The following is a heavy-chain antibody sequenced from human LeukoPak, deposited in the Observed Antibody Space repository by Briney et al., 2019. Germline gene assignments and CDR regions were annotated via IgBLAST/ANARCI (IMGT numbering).Heavy chain of an antibody. D-gene: IGHD3-10*01. CDR2: ISGSGGST. J-gene: IGHJ6*03. Sequence: PGGSLRLSCAASGLTFRRYGMTWVRQAPGKGLEWVSAISGSGGSTYYGDSVKGRFTISRDNSKNTLYLQMNSLRVEDTAVYYCATPVPHGSVPSLYYYYMDVWGKGTTVTISS. CDR3: ATPVPHGSVPSLYYYYMDV. CDR1: GLTFRRYG. V-gene: IGHV3-23*01.